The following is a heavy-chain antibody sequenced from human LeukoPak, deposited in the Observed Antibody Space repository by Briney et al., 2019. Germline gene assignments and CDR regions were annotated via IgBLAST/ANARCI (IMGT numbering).Heavy chain of an antibody. CDR2: ISYDGSNK. Sequence: GRSLRLSCAASGFTFSSYGMHWVRQAPGKGLEWVAVISYDGSNKYYADSVKGRFTISRDNSKNTLYLQMNSLRAEDTAVYYCAKDWGGSGWYREFDYWGQGTLVTVSS. J-gene: IGHJ4*02. CDR1: GFTFSSYG. V-gene: IGHV3-30*18. D-gene: IGHD6-19*01. CDR3: AKDWGGSGWYREFDY.